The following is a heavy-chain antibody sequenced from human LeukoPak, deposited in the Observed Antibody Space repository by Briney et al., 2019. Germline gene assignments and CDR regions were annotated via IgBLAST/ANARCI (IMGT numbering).Heavy chain of an antibody. CDR2: IYYSGST. J-gene: IGHJ4*02. D-gene: IGHD5-18*01. CDR1: GGSISSSSYY. Sequence: SETLSLTCTVSGGSISSSSYYWGWIRQPPGKGLEWIGSIYYSGSTYYNPSLKSRVTISVDTSKNQFSLKLSPVTAADTAAYYCARRWIQLWSSFDYWGQGTLVTVSS. V-gene: IGHV4-39*01. CDR3: ARRWIQLWSSFDY.